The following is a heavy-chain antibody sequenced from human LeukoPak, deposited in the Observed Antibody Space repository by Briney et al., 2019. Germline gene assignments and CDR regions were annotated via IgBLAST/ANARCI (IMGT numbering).Heavy chain of an antibody. CDR1: GYTFTGYY. Sequence: GASVKVSCTASGYTFTGYYMHWVRQAPGQGLEWMGWINPNSGGTNYAQKFQGWVTMTRDTSISTAYMELSRLRSDDTAVYYCARLSETWDFDYWGQGTLVTVSS. V-gene: IGHV1-2*04. J-gene: IGHJ4*02. D-gene: IGHD1-26*01. CDR2: INPNSGGT. CDR3: ARLSETWDFDY.